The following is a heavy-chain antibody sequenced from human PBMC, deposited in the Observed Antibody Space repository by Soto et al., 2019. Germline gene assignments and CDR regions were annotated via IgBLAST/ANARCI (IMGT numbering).Heavy chain of an antibody. CDR1: GGSVNSGSYY. CDR2: LYYNTNT. D-gene: IGHD2-2*01. Sequence: QVQLQESGPGLVKPSETLSLTCTVSGGSVNSGSYYWTWIRQPPGKGLEWIGYLYYNTNTNYNPSLKRLVTISVETSKNQFSLKLSSVTAADTAVHYCARTYFTTTSCQAHGMDVWGQGTTVTVSS. J-gene: IGHJ6*02. CDR3: ARTYFTTTSCQAHGMDV. V-gene: IGHV4-61*01.